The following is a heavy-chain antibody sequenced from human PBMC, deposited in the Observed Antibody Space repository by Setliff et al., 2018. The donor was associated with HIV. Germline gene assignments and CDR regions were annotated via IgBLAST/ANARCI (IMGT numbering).Heavy chain of an antibody. CDR2: IKQDGSEK. D-gene: IGHD2-15*01. J-gene: IGHJ6*02. CDR1: GFTFSTYW. CDR3: TTDGVAATPDGMDV. V-gene: IGHV3-7*05. Sequence: PGGSLRLSCAASGFTFSTYWMSWVRQAPGKGLEWVANIKQDGSEKNYMDSVKGRFTISRDNAKNSLYLQMNSLRTEDTAVYYCTTDGVAATPDGMDVWGQGTTVTVSS.